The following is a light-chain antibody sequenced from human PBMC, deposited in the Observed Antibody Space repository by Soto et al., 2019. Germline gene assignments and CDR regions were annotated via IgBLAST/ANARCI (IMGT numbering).Light chain of an antibody. J-gene: IGKJ4*02. Sequence: DIQMTQSPSSLSASVGDRVTITCRASQSITIYLNWYQQKPGKAPKLLIFATSSLQSGVPSRFRGNNYGKVTTLNINSLQPVDLATYDCQQRLATPLTVGARNKTEI. CDR2: ATS. V-gene: IGKV1-39*01. CDR1: QSITIY. CDR3: QQRLATPLT.